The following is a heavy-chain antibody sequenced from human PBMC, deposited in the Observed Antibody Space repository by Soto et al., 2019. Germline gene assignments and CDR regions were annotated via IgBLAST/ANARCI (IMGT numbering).Heavy chain of an antibody. D-gene: IGHD4-17*01. J-gene: IGHJ4*02. CDR2: SITLFGTA. CDR1: GGTFSSHS. V-gene: IGHV1-69*01. CDR3: AREVGYGDFSAAMLD. Sequence: VQLMQSGAEVKQPGSSVKVSCKASGGTFSSHSINWGRQAPGQGLEWMGGSITLFGTANYAQNFQGRVTITADQSTSTAYMELNSLSSDDTAVYYCAREVGYGDFSAAMLDWGQGTLGTVSS.